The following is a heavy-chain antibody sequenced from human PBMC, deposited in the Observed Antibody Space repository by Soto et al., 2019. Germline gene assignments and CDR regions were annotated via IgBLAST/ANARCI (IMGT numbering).Heavy chain of an antibody. Sequence: GGSLRLSCAASGFTFSSYWMSWVRQAPGKGLAWVANIKQEGSEKYYVDSVKGRFTISRDNAKNSLYLQMNSLRAEDTAVYYCARGRRVVPAAIIISSYFDYWGQGTLVTVSS. CDR3: ARGRRVVPAAIIISSYFDY. J-gene: IGHJ4*02. CDR2: IKQEGSEK. CDR1: GFTFSSYW. V-gene: IGHV3-7*01. D-gene: IGHD2-2*01.